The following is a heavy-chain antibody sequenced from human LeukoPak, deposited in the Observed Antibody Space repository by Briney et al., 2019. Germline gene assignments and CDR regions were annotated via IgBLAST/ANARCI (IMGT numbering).Heavy chain of an antibody. CDR1: GGSISSSSYY. CDR3: ASHHMVRGPTYFDY. D-gene: IGHD3-10*01. Sequence: PSETLSLTCTVSGGSISSSSYYWGWIRQPPGKGLEWIGSIYYGGSTYYNPSLKSRVTISVDTSKNQFSLKLSSVTVADTAVYYCASHHMVRGPTYFDYWGQGTLVTVSS. V-gene: IGHV4-39*07. J-gene: IGHJ4*02. CDR2: IYYGGST.